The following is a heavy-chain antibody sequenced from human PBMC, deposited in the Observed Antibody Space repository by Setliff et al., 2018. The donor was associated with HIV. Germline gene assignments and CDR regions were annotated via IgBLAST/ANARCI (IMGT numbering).Heavy chain of an antibody. V-gene: IGHV4-39*01. D-gene: IGHD2-15*01. CDR1: GGSIISSTYF. CDR2: IYYSGST. Sequence: SETLSLTCTVSGGSIISSTYFWGWIRQPPGKGLECIGNIYYSGSTSYNPSLKSRVTISVDTPKNQFSLKLSSVTAADTAVYYCARLLVAGMLFDYWGQGTLVTVSS. CDR3: ARLLVAGMLFDY. J-gene: IGHJ4*02.